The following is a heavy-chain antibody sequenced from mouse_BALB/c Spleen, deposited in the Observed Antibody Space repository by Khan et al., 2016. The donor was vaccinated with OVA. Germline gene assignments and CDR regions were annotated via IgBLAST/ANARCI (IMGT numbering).Heavy chain of an antibody. V-gene: IGHV9-4*02. D-gene: IGHD2-10*02. Sequence: QIQLVQSGPELKKPGETVRISCKASGYTFTTAGMQWVQKMPGKGLKWIGWINTHSGVPKYAEDFKGRFVFSLETSASTAYLQITNLKNEDTATYFCARGRAALYGDDGGAMDSWGQGTSVTVSA. J-gene: IGHJ4*01. CDR3: ARGRAALYGDDGGAMDS. CDR2: INTHSGVP. CDR1: GYTFTTAG.